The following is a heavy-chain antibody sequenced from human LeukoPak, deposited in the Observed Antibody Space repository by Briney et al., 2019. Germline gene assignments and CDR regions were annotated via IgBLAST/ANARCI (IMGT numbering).Heavy chain of an antibody. V-gene: IGHV4-34*01. CDR3: ARGAWIQLWLSFDY. CDR1: GGSFSGYY. CDR2: INHSGST. Sequence: SGTLSLTCAVYGGSFSGYYWSWIRQPPGKGLEWIGEINHSGSTNYNPSLKSRVTISVDTSKNQFSLKLSSVTAADTAVYYCARGAWIQLWLSFDYWGQGTLVTVSS. J-gene: IGHJ4*02. D-gene: IGHD5-18*01.